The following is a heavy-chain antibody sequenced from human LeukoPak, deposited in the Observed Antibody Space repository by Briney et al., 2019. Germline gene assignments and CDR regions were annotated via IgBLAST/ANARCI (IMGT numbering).Heavy chain of an antibody. D-gene: IGHD3-10*01. CDR1: GGSFSGYY. CDR2: INHSGST. CDR3: ARGVSYGSGSYIGDP. V-gene: IGHV4-34*01. J-gene: IGHJ5*02. Sequence: SETLSLTCAVYGGSFSGYYWSWIRQPPGKGLKWIGEINHSGSTNYNPSLKSRVTISVDTSKNQFSLQLSSVTAADTAVYYCARGVSYGSGSYIGDPWGQGTLVTVSS.